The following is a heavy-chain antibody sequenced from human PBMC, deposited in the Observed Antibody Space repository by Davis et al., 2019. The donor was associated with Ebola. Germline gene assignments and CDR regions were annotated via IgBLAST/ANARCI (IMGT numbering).Heavy chain of an antibody. D-gene: IGHD1-26*01. V-gene: IGHV3-33*01. CDR1: GFTFSSYG. CDR3: ARVGIVGAAYYFDY. CDR2: IWYDGSNK. J-gene: IGHJ4*02. Sequence: PGGSLRLSCAASGFTFSSYGMHWVRQAPGKGLEWVAVIWYDGSNKYYADSVKGRFTISRDNSKNTLYLQMNSLRAEDTAVYYCARVGIVGAAYYFDYWGQGTLVTVSS.